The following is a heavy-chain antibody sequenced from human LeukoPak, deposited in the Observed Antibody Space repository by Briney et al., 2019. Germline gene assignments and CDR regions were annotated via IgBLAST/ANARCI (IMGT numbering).Heavy chain of an antibody. CDR2: IYYSGST. J-gene: IGHJ6*02. D-gene: IGHD2-8*01. V-gene: IGHV4-39*01. CDR1: GGSISSSSYY. CDR3: ARHRTKIYYYGMDV. Sequence: SETLSLTCTVSGGSISSSSYYWGWIRQPPGKGLEWIGSIYYSGSTYYNPSLKSRVTISVDTSKNQFSLKLSSVTAADTAVYYCARHRTKIYYYGMDVWGQGTTVTVSS.